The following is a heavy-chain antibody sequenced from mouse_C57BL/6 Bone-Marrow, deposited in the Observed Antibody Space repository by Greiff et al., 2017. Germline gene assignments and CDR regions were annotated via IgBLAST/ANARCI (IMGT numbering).Heavy chain of an antibody. CDR3: ARGYDPFAY. CDR1: GYTFTSYW. CDR2: IDPSDSYT. Sequence: QVQLQQPGAELVMPGASVKLSCKASGYTFTSYWMHWVEQRPGQGLEWIGEIDPSDSYTNYNQKFKGKSTLTVDKSSSTAYMQLSSLTSEYSAVYYCARGYDPFAYWGQGTLVTVSA. D-gene: IGHD2-2*01. V-gene: IGHV1-69*01. J-gene: IGHJ3*01.